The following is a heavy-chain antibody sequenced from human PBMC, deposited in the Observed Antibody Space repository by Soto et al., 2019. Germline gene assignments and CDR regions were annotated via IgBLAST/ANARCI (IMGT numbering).Heavy chain of an antibody. V-gene: IGHV4-39*01. CDR1: DGCISSGPYS. J-gene: IGHJ6*02. D-gene: IGHD2-2*01. CDR3: ARLGGYCSSTSCYGYYGMDV. Sequence: SSENLYLSCTVSDGCISSGPYSCGWIRQPPGKGLEWIGTFYYSGSTNYNPSLESRVTISVDTSKNQFSLKVSSVTAADTAVYYCARLGGYCSSTSCYGYYGMDVWGQGTTVT. CDR2: FYYSGST.